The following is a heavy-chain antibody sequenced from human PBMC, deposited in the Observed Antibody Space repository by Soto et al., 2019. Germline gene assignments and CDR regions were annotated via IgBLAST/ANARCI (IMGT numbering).Heavy chain of an antibody. J-gene: IGHJ6*02. CDR2: IKQDGSEK. CDR1: GFTFSSYW. CDR3: ARGLLLRYFDWFPSANYYYGMDV. D-gene: IGHD3-9*01. Sequence: GGSLRLSCAASGFTFSSYWMSWVRQAPGEGLEWVANIKQDGSEKYYVDSVKGRFTISRDNAKNSLYLQMNSLRAEDTAVYYCARGLLLRYFDWFPSANYYYGMDVWGQGTTVTVSS. V-gene: IGHV3-7*01.